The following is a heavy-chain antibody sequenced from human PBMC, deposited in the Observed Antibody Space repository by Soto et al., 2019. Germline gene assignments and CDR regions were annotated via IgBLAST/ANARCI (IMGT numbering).Heavy chain of an antibody. CDR2: ISAYNGNT. Sequence: QIQLVQSGAEVKKAGASVKVSCKASGYTFTNYGISWVRQALGQGLEWMGWISAYNGNTNYAQKFQGRVTLTTDTSTRTAYMELRSLTSDDTAVYYCAREGYYYGSGSYSPPRYYGMDVWGQGTTVTVFS. D-gene: IGHD3-10*01. CDR3: AREGYYYGSGSYSPPRYYGMDV. V-gene: IGHV1-18*01. CDR1: GYTFTNYG. J-gene: IGHJ6*02.